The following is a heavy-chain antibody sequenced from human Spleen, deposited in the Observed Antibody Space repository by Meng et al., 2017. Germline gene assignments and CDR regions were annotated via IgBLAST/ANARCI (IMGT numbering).Heavy chain of an antibody. CDR2: MNPNSGNT. J-gene: IGHJ5*02. CDR1: GYTFTSYD. D-gene: IGHD3-22*01. CDR3: ARADSSGYYYYGDWFDP. V-gene: IGHV1-8*01. Sequence: ASVKVSCKASGYTFTSYDINWVRQATGQGLEWMGWMNPNSGNTGYAQKFQGRVTMTRNTSISTAYMELSSLRSEDTAVYYCARADSSGYYYYGDWFDPWGHGTLVTVAS.